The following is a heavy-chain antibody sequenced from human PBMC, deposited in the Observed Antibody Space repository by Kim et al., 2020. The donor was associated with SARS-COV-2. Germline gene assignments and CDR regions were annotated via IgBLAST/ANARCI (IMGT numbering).Heavy chain of an antibody. D-gene: IGHD3-22*01. Sequence: VKGRFTISRDNAKNSLYLQMNSLRAEDTAVYYCARVVREGITMIPRVSDYWGQGTLVTVSS. J-gene: IGHJ4*02. V-gene: IGHV3-48*03. CDR3: ARVVREGITMIPRVSDY.